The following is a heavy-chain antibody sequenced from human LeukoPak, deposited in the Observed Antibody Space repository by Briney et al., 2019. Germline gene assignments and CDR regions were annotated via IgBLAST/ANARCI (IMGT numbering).Heavy chain of an antibody. Sequence: KTSETLSLTCTVSGGSISSSGYYWGWIRQPPGKGLERIASIYYSGSTYYNPSLKSRVTISVDTSKNQLSLKLSSLTAADTAVYYCARHEYSGSYYGLSWFDPWGQGTLVTVPS. D-gene: IGHD1-26*01. CDR2: IYYSGST. J-gene: IGHJ5*02. CDR1: GGSISSSGYY. V-gene: IGHV4-39*01. CDR3: ARHEYSGSYYGLSWFDP.